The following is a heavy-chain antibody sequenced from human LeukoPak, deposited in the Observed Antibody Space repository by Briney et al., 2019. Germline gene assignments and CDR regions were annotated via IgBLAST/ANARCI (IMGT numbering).Heavy chain of an antibody. V-gene: IGHV4-61*01. CDR3: AREAGTTGDYFDY. Sequence: KPSETLSLTCTVSGGSVSSGSYYWSWIRQPPGKGLEWIGYIYYSGSTNYNPSLKSRVTISVDTSKNQFSLKLSSVTAADTAVYYCAREAGTTGDYFDYWGQGTLVTVSS. D-gene: IGHD1-1*01. CDR1: GGSVSSGSYY. J-gene: IGHJ4*02. CDR2: IYYSGST.